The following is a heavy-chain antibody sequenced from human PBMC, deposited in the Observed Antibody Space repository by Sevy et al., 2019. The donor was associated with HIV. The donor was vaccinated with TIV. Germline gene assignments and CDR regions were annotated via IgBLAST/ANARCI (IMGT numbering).Heavy chain of an antibody. V-gene: IGHV3-23*01. CDR3: ARDSYDSSGRPLAFDI. CDR1: GFTFSSHV. Sequence: GGSLRLSCAASGFTFSSHVMNWVRQAPGKGLEWVSVISDGGATTYYADSVRGRFTISRDDSKNTLYLQMNSLRAEDTAVYYCARDSYDSSGRPLAFDIWGQGTMVTVSS. CDR2: ISDGGATT. J-gene: IGHJ3*02. D-gene: IGHD3-22*01.